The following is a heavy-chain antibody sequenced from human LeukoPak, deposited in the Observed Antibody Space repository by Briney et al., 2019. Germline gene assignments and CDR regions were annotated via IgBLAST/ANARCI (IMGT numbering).Heavy chain of an antibody. D-gene: IGHD3-22*01. CDR2: INHSGST. V-gene: IGHV4-34*01. J-gene: IGHJ4*02. CDR3: ARGNYYGRSGYYYS. Sequence: SETLSLTCAVYGGSFSGYYWSWIRQPPGKGLEWIGDINHSGSTNYNPSLKSRVTVSVDTSKNQFSLRLSSVTAADTAVYYCARGNYYGRSGYYYSWGQGTLVTVSS. CDR1: GGSFSGYY.